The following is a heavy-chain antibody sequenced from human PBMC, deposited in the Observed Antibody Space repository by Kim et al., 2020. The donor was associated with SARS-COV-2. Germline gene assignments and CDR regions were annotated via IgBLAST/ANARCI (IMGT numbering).Heavy chain of an antibody. CDR1: GFTFSSYG. CDR3: AKVFPNLITIFGGYFDY. J-gene: IGHJ4*02. CDR2: ISYDGSNK. D-gene: IGHD3-3*01. Sequence: GGSLRLSCAASGFTFSSYGMHWVRQAPGKGLEWVAVISYDGSNKYYADSVKGRFTISRDNSKNTLYLQMNSLRAEDTAVYYCAKVFPNLITIFGGYFDYRGQGTLVTVSS. V-gene: IGHV3-30*18.